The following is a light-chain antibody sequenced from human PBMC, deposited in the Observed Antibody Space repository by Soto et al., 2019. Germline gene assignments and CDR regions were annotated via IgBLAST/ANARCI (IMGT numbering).Light chain of an antibody. CDR1: SSNIGAGYD. CDR3: HSYDSRLTGSV. Sequence: QSVLTQPPSVSGAPGQTVTISCTGSSSNIGAGYDVHWYQQHPRTAPKVLIYDDTNRPSGVPDRFSGSRSGTSASLAITGLQAEDEAAYYCHSYDSRLTGSVFGGGTKVTVL. J-gene: IGLJ2*01. CDR2: DDT. V-gene: IGLV1-40*01.